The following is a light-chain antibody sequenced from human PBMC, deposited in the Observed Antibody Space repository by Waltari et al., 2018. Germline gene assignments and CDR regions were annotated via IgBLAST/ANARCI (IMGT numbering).Light chain of an antibody. V-gene: IGKV3-20*01. CDR2: GAS. CDR3: QQYGISSWT. CDR1: QSVSSTY. Sequence: EIVLTQSPGTLSLSPGERAALSCRASQSVSSTYLAWYQQKHGHAPRLLIYGASNRATGIPDRFSGSGSGTDFTLTISRLEPEDFAVYYCQQYGISSWTFGQGTKVEIK. J-gene: IGKJ1*01.